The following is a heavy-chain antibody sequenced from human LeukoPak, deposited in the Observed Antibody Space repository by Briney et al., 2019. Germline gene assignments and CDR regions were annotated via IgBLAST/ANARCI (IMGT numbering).Heavy chain of an antibody. CDR3: AKDLIAAADYFDY. D-gene: IGHD6-13*01. J-gene: IGHJ4*02. Sequence: GGSLRLSCAASGFTFSSYWMHWVRQAPGKGLVWVSRINSDGSNTSYADSVKGRFTISRDNAKNTLYLQMNSLRAEDTAVYYCAKDLIAAADYFDYWGQGTLVTVSS. V-gene: IGHV3-74*01. CDR1: GFTFSSYW. CDR2: INSDGSNT.